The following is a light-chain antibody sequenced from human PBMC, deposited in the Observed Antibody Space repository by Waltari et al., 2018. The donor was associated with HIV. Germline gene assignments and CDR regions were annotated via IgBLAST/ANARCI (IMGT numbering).Light chain of an antibody. V-gene: IGLV1-47*01. CDR1: SSNIGGNY. CDR2: RNN. J-gene: IGLJ3*02. Sequence: QSVLTQPPSASGTPGQTVTISCSGSSSNIGGNYVYWYQRLPGTAPKLLIYRNNQRPPGVPARFSGAQSGNSAALAISGLRSEDEADNYCASWDDSLSGWVFGGGTKVTVL. CDR3: ASWDDSLSGWV.